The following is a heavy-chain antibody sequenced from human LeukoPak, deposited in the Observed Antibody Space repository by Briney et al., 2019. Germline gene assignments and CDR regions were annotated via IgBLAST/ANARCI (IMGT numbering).Heavy chain of an antibody. D-gene: IGHD5-12*01. CDR3: ARDSGYDWGAFDI. Sequence: ETLSLTCTVSGGSISSYYWSWIRQPPGKGLEWVSSISSSSSYIYYADSVKGRFTISRDNAKNSLYLQMNSLRAEDTAVYYCARDSGYDWGAFDIWGQGTMVTVSS. V-gene: IGHV3-21*01. CDR2: ISSSSSYI. CDR1: GGSISSYY. J-gene: IGHJ3*02.